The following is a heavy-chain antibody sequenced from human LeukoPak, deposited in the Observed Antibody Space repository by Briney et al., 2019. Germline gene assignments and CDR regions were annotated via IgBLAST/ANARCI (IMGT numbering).Heavy chain of an antibody. CDR3: ARGRGGSPMRDAFDI. V-gene: IGHV4-4*07. CDR1: GGSISSYY. Sequence: SETLSLTCTVSGGSISSYYWSWIRQPAGQGLEWIGRIYTSGSTNYNPSLKSRVTMSVDTSKNQFSLKLSSVTAADTAVYYCARGRGGSPMRDAFDIWGQGTMVTVSS. D-gene: IGHD2-2*01. J-gene: IGHJ3*02. CDR2: IYTSGST.